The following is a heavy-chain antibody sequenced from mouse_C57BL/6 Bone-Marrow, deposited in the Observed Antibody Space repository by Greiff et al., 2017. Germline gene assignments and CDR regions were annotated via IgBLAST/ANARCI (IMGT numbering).Heavy chain of an antibody. CDR1: GYTFTRYW. CDR2: IYPGSGST. D-gene: IGHD5-1-1*01. Sequence: QVQLQQPGAELVKPGASVKMSCKASGYTFTRYWITWVKQRPGQGLEWIGDIYPGSGSTNYNEKFKSKATLTVDTSSSTAYMQLSSLTSEDSAVYYCASEMYTSYYFDYWGQGTTLTVSS. V-gene: IGHV1-55*01. CDR3: ASEMYTSYYFDY. J-gene: IGHJ2*01.